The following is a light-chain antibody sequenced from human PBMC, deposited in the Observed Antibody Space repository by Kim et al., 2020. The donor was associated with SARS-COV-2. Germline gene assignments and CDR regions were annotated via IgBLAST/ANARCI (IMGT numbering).Light chain of an antibody. CDR3: AAWDDTLNGRV. CDR1: SSDLGSNS. V-gene: IGLV1-44*01. Sequence: GQGVTMSCSGTSSDLGSNSVHWYQHLPRTAPKLLIYNNDQRPSGVPGRFSASKSATSASLVISGLQSEDEADYYCAAWDDTLNGRVFGGGTQLTVL. CDR2: NND. J-gene: IGLJ3*02.